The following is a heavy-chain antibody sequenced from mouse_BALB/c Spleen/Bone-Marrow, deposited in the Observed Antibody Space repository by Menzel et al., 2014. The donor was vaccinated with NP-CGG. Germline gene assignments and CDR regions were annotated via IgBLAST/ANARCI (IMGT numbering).Heavy chain of an antibody. D-gene: IGHD2-4*01. V-gene: IGHV5-12*02. Sequence: DVQLVESGGGLVQPGGSLKLSCATSGFTFSDYYMYWVRRTPEKRLEWVAYISNGGGSTYYPDTVKGRFTISIDNAKNTLYLQMSRLKSEDTAMYYCARHNYDETWFAYWGQGTLVTVSA. CDR3: ARHNYDETWFAY. CDR1: GFTFSDYY. J-gene: IGHJ3*01. CDR2: ISNGGGST.